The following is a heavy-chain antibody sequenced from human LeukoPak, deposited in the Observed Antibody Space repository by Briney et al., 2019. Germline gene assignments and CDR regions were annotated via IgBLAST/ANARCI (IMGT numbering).Heavy chain of an antibody. Sequence: GPVKVSCKASGYTFTGYYMHWVRQAPGQGLEWMGWINPNSGGTNYAQKFQGRVTMTRDTSISTAYMELSRLRSDDTAVYYCARADDDSSGGNAFDIWGQGTMVTVSS. CDR1: GYTFTGYY. CDR3: ARADDDSSGGNAFDI. V-gene: IGHV1-2*02. CDR2: INPNSGGT. J-gene: IGHJ3*02. D-gene: IGHD3-22*01.